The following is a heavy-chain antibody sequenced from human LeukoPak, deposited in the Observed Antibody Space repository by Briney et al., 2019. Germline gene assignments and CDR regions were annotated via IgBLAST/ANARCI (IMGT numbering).Heavy chain of an antibody. J-gene: IGHJ4*02. Sequence: PSETLSLTCTVCGGSISIYYWSWIRQPPGKGLEWIAYISDIGSINYNPSLKSRVTISLGTSKNQFSLKLSSVTAADTAVYYCAGHHPRNTVDFWGQGTLVTVSS. D-gene: IGHD2/OR15-2a*01. V-gene: IGHV4-59*08. CDR2: ISDIGSI. CDR3: AGHHPRNTVDF. CDR1: GGSISIYY.